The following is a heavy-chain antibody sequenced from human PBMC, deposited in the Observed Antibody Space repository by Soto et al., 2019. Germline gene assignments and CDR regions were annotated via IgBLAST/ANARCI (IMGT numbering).Heavy chain of an antibody. CDR3: ARDRRIFLAARGGGFDY. CDR1: GYTFTSYY. J-gene: IGHJ4*02. Sequence: ASVKVSCKASGYTFTSYYMHWVRQAPGQGLEWMGIINPSGGSTSYAQKFQGRVTMTRDTSTSTVYMELSSLRSEDTAVYYCARDRRIFLAARGGGFDYWGQGTLVTVSS. D-gene: IGHD6-6*01. V-gene: IGHV1-46*01. CDR2: INPSGGST.